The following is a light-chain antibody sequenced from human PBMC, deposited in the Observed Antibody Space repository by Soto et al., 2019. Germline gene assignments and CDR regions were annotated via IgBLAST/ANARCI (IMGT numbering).Light chain of an antibody. CDR2: EVT. CDR3: SSYAGNNNLL. CDR1: GSDVGNYNY. J-gene: IGLJ3*02. Sequence: QSVLTQPPSASGFPGQSVTISCTGTGSDVGNYNYVSWYRQLPGKAPKLLIYEVTKRPSGVPDRFSGSKSGNTASLTVSGLQAEDEADYYCSSYAGNNNLLFGGGTKVTVL. V-gene: IGLV2-8*01.